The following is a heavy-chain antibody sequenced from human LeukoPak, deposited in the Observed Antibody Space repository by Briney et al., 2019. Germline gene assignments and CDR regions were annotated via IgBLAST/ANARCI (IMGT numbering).Heavy chain of an antibody. J-gene: IGHJ6*03. CDR2: IYTSGST. CDR1: GGSISSYY. CDR3: ARRLVAAAAGYYYYYMDV. D-gene: IGHD6-13*01. V-gene: IGHV4-4*09. Sequence: PSETLSLTCTVSGGSISSYYWSWIRQPPGKGLEWIGYIYTSGSTNYNPSLKSRVTISVDTSKNQFSLKLSSVTAADTAVYYCARRLVAAAAGYYYYYMDVWGKGTTVTVSS.